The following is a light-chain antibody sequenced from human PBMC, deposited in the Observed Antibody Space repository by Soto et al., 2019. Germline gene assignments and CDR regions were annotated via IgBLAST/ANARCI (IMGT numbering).Light chain of an antibody. CDR1: SSDVGSYNY. Sequence: QSVLTQPAPVSGSPGQSIAISCTGNSSDVGSYNYVSWYQQHPGKAPKLMIYDVSNRPSGVSDRFSGSKSGNTESLNISGIQDEYEDDYYRTSYTSGSYYVFGTATKVKVL. V-gene: IGLV2-14*03. J-gene: IGLJ1*01. CDR3: TSYTSGSYYV. CDR2: DVS.